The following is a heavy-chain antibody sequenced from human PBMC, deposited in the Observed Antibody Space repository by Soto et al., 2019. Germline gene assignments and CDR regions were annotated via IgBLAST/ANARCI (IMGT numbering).Heavy chain of an antibody. Sequence: QVQVEESGPGRVKPSETVSLKCTVSGGSLSPYYWSWIRQPPGKGLEWIGYIHYNGSANYSPSLKRRGTLAGETAKNQPSPEVEALDCAGTGVQYLAGGGGPQKGPGNPIQVHLHHGMDGWGQGNKV. V-gene: IGHV4-59*12. CDR1: GGSLSPYY. CDR2: IHYNGSA. J-gene: IGHJ6*01. D-gene: IGHD5-18*01. CDR3: AGGGGPQKGPGNPIQVHLHHGMDG.